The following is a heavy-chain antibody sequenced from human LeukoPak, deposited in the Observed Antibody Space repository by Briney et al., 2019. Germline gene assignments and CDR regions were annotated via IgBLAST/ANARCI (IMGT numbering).Heavy chain of an antibody. Sequence: GRSLRLSCAASGFTFSSYGMHWVRQAPGKGLEWVAVIWYDGSNKYYADSVKGRFTISRDNSKNTLHLQMNSLRAEDTAVYYCARANTYDSNYYYGMDVWGQGTTVTVSS. CDR2: IWYDGSNK. J-gene: IGHJ6*02. CDR1: GFTFSSYG. V-gene: IGHV3-33*01. D-gene: IGHD5-12*01. CDR3: ARANTYDSNYYYGMDV.